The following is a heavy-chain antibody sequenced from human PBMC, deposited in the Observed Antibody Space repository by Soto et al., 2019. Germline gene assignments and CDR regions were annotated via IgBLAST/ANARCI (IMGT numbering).Heavy chain of an antibody. CDR2: TYYRSKWFH. CDR3: ARENGLDV. V-gene: IGHV6-1*01. CDR1: GDSVSSDITS. Sequence: SQTLSLTCAISGDSVSSDITSWNWIRQSPSRGLEWLGRTYYRSKWFHDYAASVKSRITINPDTSKNQFSLELNSMTPEDTAVYYCARENGLDVWGQGTVVTVSS. D-gene: IGHD2-8*01. J-gene: IGHJ3*01.